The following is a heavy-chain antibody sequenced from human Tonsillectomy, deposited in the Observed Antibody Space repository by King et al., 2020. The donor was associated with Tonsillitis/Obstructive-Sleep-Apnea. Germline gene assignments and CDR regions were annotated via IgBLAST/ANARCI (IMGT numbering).Heavy chain of an antibody. CDR1: GFTFRSYA. J-gene: IGHJ6*02. Sequence: VQLVESGGGLVQPGGSLRLSCGASGFTFRSYAMSWVRQAPGKGLEWVSAISGSGGSTYYADSVKGRFTISRANSKNTLYMQMNRLRAEDTAVFYCAKARGDYEPYYGMDVWGQGTTVTVSS. D-gene: IGHD4-17*01. V-gene: IGHV3-23*04. CDR2: ISGSGGST. CDR3: AKARGDYEPYYGMDV.